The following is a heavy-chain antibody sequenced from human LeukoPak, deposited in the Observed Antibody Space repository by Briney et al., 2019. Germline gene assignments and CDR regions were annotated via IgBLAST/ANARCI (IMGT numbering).Heavy chain of an antibody. CDR1: GYTFTSYA. CDR2: INAGNGNT. V-gene: IGHV1-3*01. J-gene: IGHJ4*02. Sequence: ASVKVSCKASGYTFTSYAMHWVRQAPGQRLEWMGWINAGNGNTKYSQKFQGRVTITRDTSASTAYMEVSSLRSEDTAVYYCARGTGILTGYMPAFDYWGQGTLVTVSS. D-gene: IGHD3-9*01. CDR3: ARGTGILTGYMPAFDY.